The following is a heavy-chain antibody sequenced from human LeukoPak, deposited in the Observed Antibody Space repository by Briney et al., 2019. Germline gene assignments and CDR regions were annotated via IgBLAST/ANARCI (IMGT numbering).Heavy chain of an antibody. CDR3: ARDLAARSSGGYYYYYYYMDV. CDR2: ISSSGSTI. J-gene: IGHJ6*03. D-gene: IGHD6-6*01. V-gene: IGHV3-11*04. Sequence: GGSLRLSCAASGFTFSDYYMSWIRQAPGKGLEWVSYISSSGSTIYYADSAKGRFTISRDNAKNSLYLQMNSLRAEDTAVYYCARDLAARSSGGYYYYYYYMDVWGKGTTVTVSS. CDR1: GFTFSDYY.